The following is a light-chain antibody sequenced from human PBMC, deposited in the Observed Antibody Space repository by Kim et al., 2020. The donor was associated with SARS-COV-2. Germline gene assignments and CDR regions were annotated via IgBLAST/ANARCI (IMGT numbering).Light chain of an antibody. V-gene: IGLV1-47*01. Sequence: GQGVTISCSGRSSNIGINYVYWYQHLPGPAPQLLIYRNNQRPSGVPDRFSGSKSGTSASLAISGLRSEDEADYYCATWDDSLSGYVFGTGTKVTVL. CDR2: RNN. CDR1: SSNIGINY. CDR3: ATWDDSLSGYV. J-gene: IGLJ1*01.